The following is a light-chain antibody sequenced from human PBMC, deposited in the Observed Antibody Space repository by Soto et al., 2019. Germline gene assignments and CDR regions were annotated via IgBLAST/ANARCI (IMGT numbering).Light chain of an antibody. V-gene: IGKV3-20*01. Sequence: EILLTQSPSTLSLSPGEGVTLSCRASQSVTVNSLAWYQQKPGQAPRLLIYAASTRAAAVPDRFTGSGSGTDFALTISRLEPEDFGVYHCQQYGDSPLTSGPGTKVDIK. CDR1: QSVTVNS. CDR2: AAS. CDR3: QQYGDSPLT. J-gene: IGKJ3*01.